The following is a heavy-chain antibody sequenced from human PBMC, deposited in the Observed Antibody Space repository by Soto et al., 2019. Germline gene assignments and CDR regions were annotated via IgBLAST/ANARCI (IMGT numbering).Heavy chain of an antibody. Sequence: SETLSLTCTVSGGSISSYYWSWIRQPPGKGLEWIGYIYYSGSTNYNPSLKSRVTISVDTSKNQFSLKLSSVTAADTAVYYCARDSSGVIDYWGQGTLVT. CDR3: ARDSSGVIDY. D-gene: IGHD3-22*01. CDR2: IYYSGST. CDR1: GGSISSYY. V-gene: IGHV4-59*01. J-gene: IGHJ4*02.